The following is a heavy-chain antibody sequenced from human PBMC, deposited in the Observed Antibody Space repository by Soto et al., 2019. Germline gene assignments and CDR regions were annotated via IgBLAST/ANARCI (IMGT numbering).Heavy chain of an antibody. Sequence: QVQLVQSGGEVKKPGASVKVSCKTSGYSFTTYGISWVRQAPGQGLEWMGWISAYNGNTHYAQKLQGRVTMTTDTSTSTAYMELRSLRADDTAVYYCAREGPAPFYYYGMDGWGQGSKVTVSS. V-gene: IGHV1-18*01. CDR2: ISAYNGNT. CDR1: GYSFTTYG. J-gene: IGHJ6*02. CDR3: AREGPAPFYYYGMDG.